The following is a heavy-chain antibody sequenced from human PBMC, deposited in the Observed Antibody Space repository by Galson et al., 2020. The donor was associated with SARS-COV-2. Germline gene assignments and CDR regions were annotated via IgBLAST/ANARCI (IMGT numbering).Heavy chain of an antibody. V-gene: IGHV1-2*02. CDR3: ASARGYDGSGSYYTFDY. CDR1: GYTFTGYY. CDR2: INPNSGGT. J-gene: IGHJ4*02. D-gene: IGHD3-10*01. Sequence: ASVKVSCKASGYTFTGYYMHWVRQAPGQGLEWMGWINPNSGGTNYAQKFQGRVTMTRDTSISTAYMELSRLRSDGTAVYYCASARGYDGSGSYYTFDYWGQGTLVTVSS.